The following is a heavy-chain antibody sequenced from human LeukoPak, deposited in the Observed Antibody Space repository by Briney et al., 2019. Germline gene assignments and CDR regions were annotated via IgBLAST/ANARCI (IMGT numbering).Heavy chain of an antibody. D-gene: IGHD3-3*01. Sequence: GASVKVSCKASGYTFTSYGINWVRQATGQGLEWMGWMNPNSGNTGYAQKFQGRVTMTRNTSISTAYMELSSLRSEDTAVYYCARGITIFGVVTHYYYYGMDVWGQGTTVTVSS. CDR3: ARGITIFGVVTHYYYYGMDV. CDR1: GYTFTSYG. CDR2: MNPNSGNT. J-gene: IGHJ6*02. V-gene: IGHV1-8*01.